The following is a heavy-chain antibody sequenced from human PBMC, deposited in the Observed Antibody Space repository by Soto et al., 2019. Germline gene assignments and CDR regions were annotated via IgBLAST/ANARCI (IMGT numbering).Heavy chain of an antibody. CDR1: GGSISSYY. CDR2: IYTSGST. D-gene: IGHD6-19*01. CDR3: ARDQRNGWYMNYYYGMDV. Sequence: SETLSLTCTVSGGSISSYYWSWIRQPAGKGLEWIGRIYTSGSTNYNPSLKSRVTMSVDTSKNQFSLKLSSVTAADTAVYYCARDQRNGWYMNYYYGMDVWGQGTKVTVSS. J-gene: IGHJ6*02. V-gene: IGHV4-4*07.